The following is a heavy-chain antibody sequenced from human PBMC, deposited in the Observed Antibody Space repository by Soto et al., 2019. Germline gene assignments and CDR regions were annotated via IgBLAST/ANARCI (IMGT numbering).Heavy chain of an antibody. D-gene: IGHD3-22*01. CDR1: GFTFSSYA. CDR2: ISYDGSNK. CDR3: ARDPEFYYYSSGYYGGLVYFDY. J-gene: IGHJ4*02. V-gene: IGHV3-30-3*01. Sequence: GGSLRLSCAASGFTFSSYAMHWVRQAPGKGLEWVAVISYDGSNKYYADSVKGRFTISRDNSKNTLYLQMNSLRAEDTAVYYCARDPEFYYYSSGYYGGLVYFDYWGQGTLVTVSS.